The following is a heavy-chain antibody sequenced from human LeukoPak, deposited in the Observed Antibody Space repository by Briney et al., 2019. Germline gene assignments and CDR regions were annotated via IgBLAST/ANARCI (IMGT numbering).Heavy chain of an antibody. D-gene: IGHD1-26*01. V-gene: IGHV3-30*02. CDR3: AKDRAVLGGDTSMDY. CDR2: TRYDGSNK. CDR1: GFTFSSYG. Sequence: GGSLRLSCAASGFTFSSYGMHWVRQAPGKGLEWEAFTRYDGSNKYYADSVKGRFTISRDNSKNTLYLQMNSLRAEDTAVYYCAKDRAVLGGDTSMDYWGQGTLVTVSS. J-gene: IGHJ4*02.